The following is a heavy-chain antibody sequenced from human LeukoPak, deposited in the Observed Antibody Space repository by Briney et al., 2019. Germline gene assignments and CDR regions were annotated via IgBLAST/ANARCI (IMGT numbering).Heavy chain of an antibody. V-gene: IGHV3-7*01. CDR2: IKQDVSEK. Sequence: GGSLRLSCVAAEFTFTTYWISWVRQAAGKVLGWVGNIKQDVSEKYYVDSVKGRCSISRDNAKNSLFLQMNSLRVEDTAVYYCARSGYCSGGTCYEAFDHWGQGTLVTVSS. D-gene: IGHD2-15*01. CDR3: ARSGYCSGGTCYEAFDH. CDR1: EFTFTTYW. J-gene: IGHJ4*02.